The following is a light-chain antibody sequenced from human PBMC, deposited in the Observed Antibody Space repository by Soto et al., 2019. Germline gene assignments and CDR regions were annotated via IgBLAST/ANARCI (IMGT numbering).Light chain of an antibody. J-gene: IGKJ2*01. CDR1: QSVSSN. V-gene: IGKV3-15*01. CDR2: GAS. CDR3: QQYGSSPQYT. Sequence: EIVMTQSPATLSVSPGERATLSCRASQSVSSNLAWYQQKPGQAPRLLIYGASTRATGIPARFSGSGSGTDFTLTISRLEPEDFAVYYCQQYGSSPQYTFGQGTKVDIK.